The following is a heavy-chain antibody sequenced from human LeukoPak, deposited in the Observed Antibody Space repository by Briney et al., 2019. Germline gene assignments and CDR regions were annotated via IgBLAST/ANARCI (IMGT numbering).Heavy chain of an antibody. D-gene: IGHD2-2*01. Sequence: SVKVSCKASGGTFSSYAISWVRQAPGQGLEWMGRIIPILGIANYAQKFQGRVTITADKSTSTAYMELSSLRSEDTAVYHCARDRRDCSSTSCRYLDYWGQGTLVTVSS. V-gene: IGHV1-69*04. J-gene: IGHJ4*02. CDR3: ARDRRDCSSTSCRYLDY. CDR1: GGTFSSYA. CDR2: IIPILGIA.